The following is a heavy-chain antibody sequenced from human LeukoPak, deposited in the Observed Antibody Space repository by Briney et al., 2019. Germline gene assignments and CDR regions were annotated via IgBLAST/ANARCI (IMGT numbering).Heavy chain of an antibody. J-gene: IGHJ4*02. V-gene: IGHV3-15*01. CDR3: TTDPYRIVATFGY. CDR2: IKTKTEGATT. Sequence: PGGSLRLSCAASGFTFSNAWMSWVRQAPGKGLEWVGRIKTKTEGATTDYAAPVKGRFIISRDDSKNMLYLQMNSLKTEDTAVFYCTTDPYRIVATFGYWGQGTLVTVSS. CDR1: GFTFSNAW. D-gene: IGHD5-12*01.